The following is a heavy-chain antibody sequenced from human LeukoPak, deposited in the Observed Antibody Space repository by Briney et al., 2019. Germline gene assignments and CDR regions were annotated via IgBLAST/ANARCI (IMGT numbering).Heavy chain of an antibody. J-gene: IGHJ4*02. CDR2: IIPIFGTA. CDR3: ATTIGARHMYFDY. D-gene: IGHD6-6*01. V-gene: IGHV1-69*06. Sequence: SVKLSCKASGGTFSSYATSWVRQAPGQGLEWMGGIIPIFGTANYAQKFQGRVTITADKSTSTAYMELSSLRSDDTAVYYCATTIGARHMYFDYWGQGTLVTVSS. CDR1: GGTFSSYA.